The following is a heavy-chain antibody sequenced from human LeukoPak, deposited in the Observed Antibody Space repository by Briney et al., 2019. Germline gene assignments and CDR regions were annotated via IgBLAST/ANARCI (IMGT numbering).Heavy chain of an antibody. CDR3: ARAGYGSGPDY. V-gene: IGHV4-59*01. D-gene: IGHD3-10*01. CDR2: IYYSGST. J-gene: IGHJ4*02. Sequence: SETLSLTCTVSGGSISSYYWSWIRQPPGKGLEWIGYIYYSGSTNIGSPHYNPSLKSRVTISVDTSKNQFSLKLSSVTAADTAVYYCARAGYGSGPDYWGQGTLVTVSS. CDR1: GGSISSYY.